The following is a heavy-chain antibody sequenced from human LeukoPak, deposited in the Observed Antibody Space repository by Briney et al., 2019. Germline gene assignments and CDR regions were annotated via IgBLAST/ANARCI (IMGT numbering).Heavy chain of an antibody. CDR1: GGSFSGYY. Sequence: SETLSLTCAVYGGSFSGYYWSWIRQPPGKGLEWIGEINHSGSTNYNPSLKSRLTISVDTSEKQFSLNLNSVTAADTAVYYCARGRAYDYVWGSYRFSGPYFDYWGQGTLVTVSS. CDR3: ARGRAYDYVWGSYRFSGPYFDY. J-gene: IGHJ4*02. CDR2: INHSGST. V-gene: IGHV4-34*01. D-gene: IGHD3-16*02.